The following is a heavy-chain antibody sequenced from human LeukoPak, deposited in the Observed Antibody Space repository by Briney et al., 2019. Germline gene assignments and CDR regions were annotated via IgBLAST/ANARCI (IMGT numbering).Heavy chain of an antibody. CDR1: GGTFSSYA. CDR2: IIPIFGTA. D-gene: IGHD2-2*01. J-gene: IGHJ5*02. CDR3: ARDEGVPPNWFDP. Sequence: SVKVSCKASGGTFSSYAISLVRQAPGQGLEWMGRIIPIFGTANYAQKFQGRVTITTDESTSTAYMELSSLRSEDTAVYYCARDEGVPPNWFDPWGQGTLVTVSS. V-gene: IGHV1-69*05.